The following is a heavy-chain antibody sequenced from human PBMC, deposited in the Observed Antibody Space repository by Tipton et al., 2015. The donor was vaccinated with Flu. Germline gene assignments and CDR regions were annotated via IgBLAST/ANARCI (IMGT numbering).Heavy chain of an antibody. D-gene: IGHD2-8*01. J-gene: IGHJ4*02. V-gene: IGHV3-33*01. CDR2: IRYDGTNK. CDR1: GFTFSSFG. Sequence: SLRLSCAASGFTFSSFGMHWVRQAPGKGLEWVAFIRYDGTNKYYADSVKGRFTISRDNSKNTVYLQMDSLRVDDTAVYYCARRQTSVCAFDYWGQGTPVTVSS. CDR3: ARRQTSVCAFDY.